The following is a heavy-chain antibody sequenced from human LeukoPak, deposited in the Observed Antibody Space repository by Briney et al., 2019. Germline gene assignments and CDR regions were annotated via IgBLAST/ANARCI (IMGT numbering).Heavy chain of an antibody. J-gene: IGHJ6*02. CDR2: IYYSGST. D-gene: IGHD1-14*01. CDR1: GGSISGYY. V-gene: IGHV4-59*01. Sequence: TSETLSLTCTVSGGSISGYYWRWIRQPPGKGLEWIGHIYYSGSTKYNPSLKSRVTISIDTSKNQFYLKLSSVTAADTAVYYCAREMGINNGMDVWGQGTLVTVSS. CDR3: AREMGINNGMDV.